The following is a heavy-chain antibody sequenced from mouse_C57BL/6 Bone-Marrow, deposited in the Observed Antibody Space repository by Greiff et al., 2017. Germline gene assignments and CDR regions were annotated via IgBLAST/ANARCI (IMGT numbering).Heavy chain of an antibody. CDR3: ARLGDGREAMDY. CDR1: AFTFSSSG. Sequence: VMLVESGGDLLKPGGSLRLSCAPSAFTFSSSGMSWVRQTPNKRLEWVATISSGGSYPYYPDSVKGRFTISRDNAKNTPYIQTSSLKSEDTAMYYCARLGDGREAMDYWGQGTSVTVSS. D-gene: IGHD1-1*01. J-gene: IGHJ4*01. V-gene: IGHV5-6*02. CDR2: ISSGGSYP.